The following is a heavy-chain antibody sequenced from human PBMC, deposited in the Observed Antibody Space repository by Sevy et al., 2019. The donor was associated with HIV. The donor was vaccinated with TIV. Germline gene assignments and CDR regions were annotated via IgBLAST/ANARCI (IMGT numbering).Heavy chain of an antibody. CDR2: ISGSGGST. V-gene: IGHV3-23*01. Sequence: GGSLRLSCAASGFTFNSYAMSWVRQAPGKGLEWVSAISGSGGSTYYADSVKGRFTISRDNSKNTLYLQMNSLRAEDTAVYYCAKATRPSGYSYGYLEVFDYWGQGTLVTVSS. J-gene: IGHJ4*02. CDR3: AKATRPSGYSYGYLEVFDY. D-gene: IGHD5-18*01. CDR1: GFTFNSYA.